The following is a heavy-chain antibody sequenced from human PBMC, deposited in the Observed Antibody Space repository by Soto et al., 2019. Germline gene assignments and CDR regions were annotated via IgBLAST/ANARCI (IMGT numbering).Heavy chain of an antibody. J-gene: IGHJ4*02. Sequence: SETLSLTCTVSGGSISSGGYYWSWIRQHPGKGLEWIGYIYYSGSTYYNPSLKSRVTISVDTSKNQFSLKLSSVTAADTAVYYCARGPVVTTSYYFDYWGQGTLVTVPQ. CDR1: GGSISSGGYY. V-gene: IGHV4-31*03. CDR3: ARGPVVTTSYYFDY. D-gene: IGHD2-15*01. CDR2: IYYSGST.